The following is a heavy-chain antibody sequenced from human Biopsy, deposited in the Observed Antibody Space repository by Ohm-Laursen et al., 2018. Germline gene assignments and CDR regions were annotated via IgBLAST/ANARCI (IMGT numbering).Heavy chain of an antibody. CDR3: GNEVHGRDY. Sequence: SDTLSLTCAVFGKTFSDYQWSWIRQPPGKGLEGIGQSNQAGTTNYNPSLKSRVSISANASKYEFSLRLTSVTAADTAVYLCGNEVHGRDYWGLGAQVTVSS. D-gene: IGHD2-15*01. J-gene: IGHJ4*02. V-gene: IGHV4-34*08. CDR2: SNQAGTT. CDR1: GKTFSDYQ.